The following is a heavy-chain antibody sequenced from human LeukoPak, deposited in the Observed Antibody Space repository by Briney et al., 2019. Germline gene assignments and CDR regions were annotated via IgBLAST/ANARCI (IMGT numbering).Heavy chain of an antibody. D-gene: IGHD1-26*01. CDR1: GFIFITYN. CDR3: VRDNSRGQSVGVIY. CDR2: INADSSTI. J-gene: IGHJ4*02. Sequence: GGSLRLSCAASGFIFITYNMNWVRQAAGKGLEGISYINADSSTIQYADSVRGRLTTSRDNTKNSLYLQMNSLRAEDTAVYYCVRDNSRGQSVGVIYWGQGSLVTVSS. V-gene: IGHV3-48*01.